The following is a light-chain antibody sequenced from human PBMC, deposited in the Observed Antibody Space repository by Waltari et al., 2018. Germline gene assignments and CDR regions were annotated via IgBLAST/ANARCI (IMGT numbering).Light chain of an antibody. J-gene: IGKJ3*01. CDR1: QSLGSF. CDR2: GIS. V-gene: IGKV3-15*01. Sequence: EIVLTQSPATLSVSPGERVTLSCRASQSLGSFLAWYQQKLGQAPRLLISGISTSATGIPARVSGSGSGTDFTLTISSLESEDFAVYYCQQYKSWPLTFGPGTKVDIK. CDR3: QQYKSWPLT.